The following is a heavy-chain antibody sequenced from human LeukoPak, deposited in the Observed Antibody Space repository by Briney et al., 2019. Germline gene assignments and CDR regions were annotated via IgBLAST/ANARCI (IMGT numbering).Heavy chain of an antibody. D-gene: IGHD5-12*01. CDR1: GFTFSNYW. V-gene: IGHV3-48*04. Sequence: PGGSLRLSCEGSGFTFSNYWMGWVRQAPGKGLEWVSYISSSSSTIYYADSVKGRFTISRDDAKNSLYLQMNSLRAEDTAVYYCARDLAHSGYDPNEGAFDIWGQGTMVTVSS. CDR3: ARDLAHSGYDPNEGAFDI. J-gene: IGHJ3*02. CDR2: ISSSSSTI.